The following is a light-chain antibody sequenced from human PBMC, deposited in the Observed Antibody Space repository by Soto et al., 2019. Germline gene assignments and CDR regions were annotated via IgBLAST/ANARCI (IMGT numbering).Light chain of an antibody. Sequence: EIVLTQSPGTLSLSPGERSTLSCRASRGISSNLAWYQQKPGQAPRLLIYDASTRATGIPARFSGSGSQTDFTLTISRLEPEDFAVYYCQQYGTSPRTFGQGTKVDIK. J-gene: IGKJ1*01. CDR2: DAS. CDR3: QQYGTSPRT. V-gene: IGKV3-20*01. CDR1: RGISSN.